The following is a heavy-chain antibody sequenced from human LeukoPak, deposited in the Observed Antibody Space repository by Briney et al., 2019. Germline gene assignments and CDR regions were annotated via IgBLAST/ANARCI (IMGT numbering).Heavy chain of an antibody. CDR2: INAGNGNT. D-gene: IGHD5-24*01. CDR3: AREGRGDRTWGDGYNRFTFDY. Sequence: GASVKVSCKASGYTFTSYAMHWVRQAPGQRLEWRGWINAGNGNTKYSQKFQGRVTITRDTSTSTVYMELSSLRSEDTAVYYCAREGRGDRTWGDGYNRFTFDYWGQGTLVTVSS. J-gene: IGHJ4*02. V-gene: IGHV1-3*01. CDR1: GYTFTSYA.